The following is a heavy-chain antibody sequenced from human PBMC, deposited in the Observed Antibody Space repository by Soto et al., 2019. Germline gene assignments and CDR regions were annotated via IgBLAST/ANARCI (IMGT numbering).Heavy chain of an antibody. J-gene: IGHJ5*02. Sequence: PGGSLRVSCTGSGFTFSSYAMHWVRLAPGKGLEWVAVVSYDGSIENYADSVRGRFTISRDNSKNTVFLQMNSLRVEDTAVYYCAKDLYYYDFSLDDSWGQGTLVTVSS. D-gene: IGHD3-16*01. V-gene: IGHV3-30*04. CDR2: VSYDGSIE. CDR1: GFTFSSYA. CDR3: AKDLYYYDFSLDDS.